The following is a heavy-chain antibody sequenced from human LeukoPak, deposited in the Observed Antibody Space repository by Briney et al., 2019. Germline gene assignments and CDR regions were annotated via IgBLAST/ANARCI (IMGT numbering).Heavy chain of an antibody. D-gene: IGHD3-3*01. Sequence: PGGSLRLSCAASGFTFSSYGMHWVRQAPGKGLEWVAFIGYDGSNKYYADSVKGRFTISRDNSKNTLYLQMNSLRAEDTAVYYCANGEAIFGVVHPLGAFDIWGQGTMVTVSS. V-gene: IGHV3-30*02. CDR1: GFTFSSYG. CDR2: IGYDGSNK. J-gene: IGHJ3*02. CDR3: ANGEAIFGVVHPLGAFDI.